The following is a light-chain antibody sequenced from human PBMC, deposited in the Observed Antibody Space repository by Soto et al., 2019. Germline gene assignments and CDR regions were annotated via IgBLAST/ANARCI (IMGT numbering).Light chain of an antibody. CDR3: SSFTSSNTWV. J-gene: IGLJ3*02. V-gene: IGLV2-8*01. CDR2: EVT. CDR1: SSDVGGYDY. Sequence: QSVLTQPPSASGSPGQSVTISCTGTSSDVGGYDYVSWYQQHPGKAPILIIYEVTKRPSGVPGRFSGSKSGNTASLTISGLQPEDEADYYCSSFTSSNTWVFGGGTKLTVL.